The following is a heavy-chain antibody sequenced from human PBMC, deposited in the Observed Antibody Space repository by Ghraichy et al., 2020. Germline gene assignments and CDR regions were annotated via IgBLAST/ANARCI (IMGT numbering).Heavy chain of an antibody. CDR1: SGSISSYY. CDR3: ARVGLYAREFDY. Sequence: SETLSLTCTVSSGSISSYYWSWIRQPPGKGLEWIGYIYYSGSTNYNPSLKSRVTISVDTSKNQFSLKLSSVTAADTAVYYCARVGLYAREFDYWGQGTLVTVSS. CDR2: IYYSGST. V-gene: IGHV4-59*01. J-gene: IGHJ4*02. D-gene: IGHD2-8*01.